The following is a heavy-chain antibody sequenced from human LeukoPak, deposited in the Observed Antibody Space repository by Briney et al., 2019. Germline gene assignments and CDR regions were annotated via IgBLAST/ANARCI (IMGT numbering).Heavy chain of an antibody. J-gene: IGHJ4*02. D-gene: IGHD6-19*01. CDR2: IYSGGST. Sequence: GGSLRLSCAASGFTVSSNYMSWVRQAPGKGLEWVSVIYSGGSTYYADSVKGRFTISRDNSKNTLYLQMNSLRAEDTAVYYCASYSSGWFPNDYWGQGTLVTVSS. CDR3: ASYSSGWFPNDY. CDR1: GFTVSSNY. V-gene: IGHV3-53*01.